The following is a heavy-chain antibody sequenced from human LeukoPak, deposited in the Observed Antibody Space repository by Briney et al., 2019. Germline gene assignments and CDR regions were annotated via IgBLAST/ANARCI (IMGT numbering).Heavy chain of an antibody. V-gene: IGHV3-7*01. Sequence: DSVKGRFTVSRDNAKNSLYLQMYSLRAEDTAVYYCARVRGSGSYLDGFDIWGQGTMVTVPS. D-gene: IGHD3-16*02. CDR3: ARVRGSGSYLDGFDI. J-gene: IGHJ3*02.